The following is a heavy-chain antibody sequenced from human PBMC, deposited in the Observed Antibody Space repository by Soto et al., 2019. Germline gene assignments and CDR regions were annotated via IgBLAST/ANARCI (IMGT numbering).Heavy chain of an antibody. CDR3: AKEAIVVETTIPRSSYYYGKDV. Sequence: GGSRSLSWAPADSTFSSCTMSWFRTSPRKVLPWVPSIIASGAPTYYADSVKGRFTIYRDNSKNTLSLQMNSLRADDTAVYYCAKEAIVVETTIPRSSYYYGKDVRGHGTMGTVS. J-gene: IGHJ6*02. D-gene: IGHD2-21*02. CDR2: IIASGAPT. V-gene: IGHV3-23*01. CDR1: DSTFSSCT.